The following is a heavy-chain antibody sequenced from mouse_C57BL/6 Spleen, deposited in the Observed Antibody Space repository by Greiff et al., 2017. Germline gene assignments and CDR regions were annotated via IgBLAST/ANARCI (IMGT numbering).Heavy chain of an antibody. CDR1: GFTFSSYA. CDR2: ISDGGSYT. CDR3: AREGDGHFAY. V-gene: IGHV5-4*01. J-gene: IGHJ3*01. D-gene: IGHD2-3*01. Sequence: EVKLVESGGGLVKPGGSLKLSCAASGFTFSSYAMSWVRQTPEKRLEWVATISDGGSYTYYPDNVKGRFTISRDNAKNNLYLQMSHLTSEDTAMYYCAREGDGHFAYWGQGTLVTVSA.